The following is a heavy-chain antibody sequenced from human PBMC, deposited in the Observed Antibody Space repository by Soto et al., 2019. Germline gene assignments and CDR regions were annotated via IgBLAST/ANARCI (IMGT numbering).Heavy chain of an antibody. J-gene: IGHJ6*02. D-gene: IGHD3-3*01. CDR1: GFTFSSYG. Sequence: EVQLVESGGGLVQPGGSLRLSCAASGFTFSSYGMHWVRQATGKGLEWVSAIGTAGDTYYPGSVKGRFTISRENAKNSLYLQMNSLRAEDTAVYYCARAPGGDYDFWSGSYGMDVWGQGTTVTVSS. CDR2: IGTAGDT. CDR3: ARAPGGDYDFWSGSYGMDV. V-gene: IGHV3-13*01.